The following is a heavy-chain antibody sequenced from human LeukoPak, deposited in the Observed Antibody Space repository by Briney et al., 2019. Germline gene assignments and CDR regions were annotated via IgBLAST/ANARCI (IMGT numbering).Heavy chain of an antibody. D-gene: IGHD3-3*01. J-gene: IGHJ4*02. CDR1: GFTFSSYA. V-gene: IGHV3-23*01. CDR2: ISGSGGST. CDR3: AKDLGFWSGYLGGD. Sequence: PGGSLRLSCAAPGFTFSSYAMSWVRQAPGKGLEWVSAISGSGGSTYYADSVKGRFTISRDNSKNTLYLQMNSLRAEDTAVYYCAKDLGFWSGYLGGDWGQGTLVTVSS.